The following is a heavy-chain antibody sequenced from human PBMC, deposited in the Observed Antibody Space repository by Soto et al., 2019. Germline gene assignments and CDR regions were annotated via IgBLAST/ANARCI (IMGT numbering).Heavy chain of an antibody. J-gene: IGHJ5*02. D-gene: IGHD3-22*01. CDR2: IIPIFGTA. CDR3: ARDRGPSSGYYPYWFDP. Sequence: QVQLVQSGAEVKKPGSSVKVSCKASGGTFSSYAISWVRQAPGQGLEWMGEIIPIFGTANYAQKFQGRVTMTADESTSTAYMERGSLRSEDTAVYYCARDRGPSSGYYPYWFDPWGQGTLVTVSS. CDR1: GGTFSSYA. V-gene: IGHV1-69*12.